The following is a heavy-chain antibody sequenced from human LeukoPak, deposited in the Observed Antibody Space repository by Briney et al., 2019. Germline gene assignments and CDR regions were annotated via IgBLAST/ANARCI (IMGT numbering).Heavy chain of an antibody. V-gene: IGHV3-23*01. J-gene: IGHJ4*02. CDR2: ISGSGGST. D-gene: IGHD4-17*01. CDR1: GFTFSIYA. CDR3: AKYGDYAFGY. Sequence: PGGSLRLSCAASGFTFSIYAMRWVRQAPGKGLEWVSAISGSGGSTYYADSVKGRFTISRDNSKNTLYLQMNSLRAEDTAVYYCAKYGDYAFGYWGQGTLVTVSS.